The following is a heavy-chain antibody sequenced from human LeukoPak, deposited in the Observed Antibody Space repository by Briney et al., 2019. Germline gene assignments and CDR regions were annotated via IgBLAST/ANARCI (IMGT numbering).Heavy chain of an antibody. CDR3: AKDRGTSVWYLDY. Sequence: PGRSLRLSCAASGFTFSSYGMHWVRQAPGKGVEWVAVISNDGSNEYYADSVKGRFTISRDNSKNTLNLQMNSLRAEDTAVYYCAKDRGTSVWYLDYWGQGTLVTVSS. CDR2: ISNDGSNE. J-gene: IGHJ4*02. D-gene: IGHD6-19*01. V-gene: IGHV3-30*18. CDR1: GFTFSSYG.